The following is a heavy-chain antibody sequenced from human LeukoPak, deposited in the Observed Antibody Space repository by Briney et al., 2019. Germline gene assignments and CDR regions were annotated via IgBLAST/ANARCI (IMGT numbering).Heavy chain of an antibody. V-gene: IGHV1-8*03. J-gene: IGHJ5*02. CDR1: GYTFTSYD. CDR2: MNPNSGNT. CDR3: ARAPAYYDILTGYYPNWFDP. Sequence: ASVKVSCKASGYTFTSYDINWVRQATEQGLEWMGWMNPNSGNTGYAQKFQGRVTITRNTSISTAYMELSSLRSEDTAVYYCARAPAYYDILTGYYPNWFDPWGQGTLVTVSS. D-gene: IGHD3-9*01.